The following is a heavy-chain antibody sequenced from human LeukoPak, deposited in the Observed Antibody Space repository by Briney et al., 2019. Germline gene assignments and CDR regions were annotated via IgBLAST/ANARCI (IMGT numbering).Heavy chain of an antibody. CDR3: ARANPIFGVDAIDY. CDR2: INTNTGNP. V-gene: IGHV7-4-1*02. D-gene: IGHD3-3*01. CDR1: GYTFNSYA. Sequence: GASVKVSCKASGYTFNSYAMNWVRQAPGQGLEWMGWINTNTGNPTYAQGFTGRFVFSLDTSVSTAYLQISSLKAEDTAVYYCARANPIFGVDAIDYWGQGTLVTVSS. J-gene: IGHJ4*02.